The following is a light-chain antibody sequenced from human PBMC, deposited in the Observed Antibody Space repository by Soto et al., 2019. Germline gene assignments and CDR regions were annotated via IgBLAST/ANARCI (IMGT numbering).Light chain of an antibody. Sequence: EIVLTQSPGTLSLSPGERATLSCRASQSVSSSYLAWYQQKPGQAPRLLIYGASSRATGIPDRFSGSGSGTAFTLTISRLEPEDFAVYYCQQYGRSALTFGGGSKVEIK. J-gene: IGKJ4*01. CDR1: QSVSSSY. V-gene: IGKV3-20*01. CDR2: GAS. CDR3: QQYGRSALT.